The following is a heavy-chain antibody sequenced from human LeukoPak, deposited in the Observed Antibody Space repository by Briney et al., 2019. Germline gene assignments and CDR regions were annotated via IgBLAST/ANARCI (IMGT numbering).Heavy chain of an antibody. CDR1: GYTFTSYA. V-gene: IGHV7-4-1*02. CDR3: ARSSIGRYDILTGYYPHFDY. D-gene: IGHD3-9*01. J-gene: IGHJ4*02. Sequence: ASVKVSCKASGYTFTSYAMNWVRQAPGQGLEWMGWINTNTGNPTYAQGFTGRFVFSLDTSVSTAYLQISSLKAEDTAVYYCARSSIGRYDILTGYYPHFDYWGQGTLVTVSS. CDR2: INTNTGNP.